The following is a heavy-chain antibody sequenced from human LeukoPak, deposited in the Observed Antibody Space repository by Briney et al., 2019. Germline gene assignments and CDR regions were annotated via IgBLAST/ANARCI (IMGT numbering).Heavy chain of an antibody. J-gene: IGHJ4*02. CDR1: GYTFTSYY. CDR3: ARVDTAMVAGGGDY. D-gene: IGHD5-18*01. Sequence: WASVKVSCKASGYTFTSYYMHWVRQAPGQGLEWMGWINPNSGGTKYAQKFKGRVTMTRDTSISTAYMELSRLRSDDTAVYYCARVDTAMVAGGGDYWGQGTLVTVSS. V-gene: IGHV1-2*02. CDR2: INPNSGGT.